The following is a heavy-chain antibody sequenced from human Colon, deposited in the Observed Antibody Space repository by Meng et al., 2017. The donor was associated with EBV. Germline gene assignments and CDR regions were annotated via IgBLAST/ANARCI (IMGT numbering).Heavy chain of an antibody. CDR1: GDSVATGRYY. D-gene: IGHD3-10*01. V-gene: IGHV4-61*01. CDR3: ARVSGRSFDP. Sequence: QVQLPEAGPGLVKPSETLSLTCTVSGDSVATGRYYWSWIRQPPGKGLELIAYIYYIGGTNYNPSLKSRLTISLDTSKNQFSLSLRSVTAADTAVYYCARVSGRSFDPWGQGTLVTVSS. CDR2: IYYIGGT. J-gene: IGHJ5*02.